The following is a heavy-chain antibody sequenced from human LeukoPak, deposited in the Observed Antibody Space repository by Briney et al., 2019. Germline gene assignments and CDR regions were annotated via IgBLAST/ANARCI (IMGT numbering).Heavy chain of an antibody. CDR3: ARQARTLEAAIPYFDY. CDR2: ISSGGETI. Sequence: GGSLRLSCAASGFTFSSYEMHWVRQAPGKGLEWVSYISSGGETIYYADSVKGRFTISRDNAKNSLYLQMNSLRADDTAVYYCARQARTLEAAIPYFDYWGQGTLVTVSS. V-gene: IGHV3-48*03. J-gene: IGHJ4*02. D-gene: IGHD2-2*01. CDR1: GFTFSSYE.